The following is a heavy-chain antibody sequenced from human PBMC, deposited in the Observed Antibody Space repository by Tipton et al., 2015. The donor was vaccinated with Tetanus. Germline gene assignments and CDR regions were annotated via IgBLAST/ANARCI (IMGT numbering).Heavy chain of an antibody. CDR2: ISPFNENV. CDR3: ARGRGLGPHEYFEH. J-gene: IGHJ5*02. V-gene: IGHV1-18*01. CDR1: GYTFTHYG. Sequence: QLVQSGAEVKKPGASVKVSCKASGYTFTHYGVNWVRQAPGQGLEWMGWISPFNENVNYAEKFHGRLTRTTDKSTGTVYMDLRCLRSDDTAVYYCARGRGLGPHEYFEHWGQGTLVTVSS. D-gene: IGHD6-19*01.